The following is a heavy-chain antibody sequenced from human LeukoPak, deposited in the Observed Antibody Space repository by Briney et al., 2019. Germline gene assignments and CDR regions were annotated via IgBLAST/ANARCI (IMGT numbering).Heavy chain of an antibody. Sequence: ASVKVSCKASGYTFTSYGISWVRQAPGQGLEWMGWISAYNGNTNYAQKLQGRVTMTTDTSTSTAYMELRSLRSDDTAVYYCARDLGAYVNYTEYFQISGQDSLVTVSS. J-gene: IGHJ1*01. CDR2: ISAYNGNT. CDR3: ARDLGAYVNYTEYFQI. CDR1: GYTFTSYG. D-gene: IGHD3-16*01. V-gene: IGHV1-18*01.